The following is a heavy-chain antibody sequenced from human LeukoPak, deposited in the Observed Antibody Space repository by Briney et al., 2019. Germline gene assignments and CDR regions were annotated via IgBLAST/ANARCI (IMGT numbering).Heavy chain of an antibody. CDR2: INSDGRST. CDR1: GFTFSNYW. Sequence: GGSLRLSCVASGFTFSNYWMHWVRQAPGKGLAWVSHINSDGRSTTYADSVKGRFTISIDNAKNTLYLQMNSLRAEDTGVYYCARDGLAAITFDYWGQGMLVTVSS. V-gene: IGHV3-74*01. CDR3: ARDGLAAITFDY. D-gene: IGHD5-24*01. J-gene: IGHJ4*02.